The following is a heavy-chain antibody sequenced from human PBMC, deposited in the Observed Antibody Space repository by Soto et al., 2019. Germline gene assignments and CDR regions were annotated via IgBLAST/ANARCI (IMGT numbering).Heavy chain of an antibody. CDR1: GFTFSSYA. CDR2: TSGSGGST. Sequence: GGSLRLSCAASGFTFSSYAMSWVRQAPGKGLEWVSATSGSGGSTYYADSVKGRFTISRDNSKNTLYLQMNSLRAEDTAVYYCAKDLDDFWSGYYQNYYYGMDVWGQGTTVTVSS. D-gene: IGHD3-3*01. J-gene: IGHJ6*02. CDR3: AKDLDDFWSGYYQNYYYGMDV. V-gene: IGHV3-23*01.